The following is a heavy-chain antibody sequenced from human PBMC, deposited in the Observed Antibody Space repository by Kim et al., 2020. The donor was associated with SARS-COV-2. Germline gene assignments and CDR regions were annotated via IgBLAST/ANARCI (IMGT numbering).Heavy chain of an antibody. CDR3: ARGNSHAFDM. V-gene: IGHV3-74*01. CDR2: INNDGTST. CDR1: GFASSSYW. J-gene: IGHJ3*02. Sequence: GGSLRRSCEASGFASSSYWMHWVRQPPGKGLVWVSRINNDGTSTTNADSVKGRFTISRDNAKNTLYLQMNSLRADDTAVYYCARGNSHAFDMWGQGTMVTVSS. D-gene: IGHD4-4*01.